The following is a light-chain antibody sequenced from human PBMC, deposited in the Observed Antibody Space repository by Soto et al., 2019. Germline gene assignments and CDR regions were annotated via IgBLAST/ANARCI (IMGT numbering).Light chain of an antibody. CDR3: QQRSNWLWT. J-gene: IGKJ1*01. Sequence: EIVLTQSPATLSLSPGERATLSCRASQSVSSYLAWYQQKPGQAPRLLIYGASNRAAGIPARFSGLGSGTDFTLTISSLEPEDFAVYYCQQRSNWLWTFGQGTKVDIK. V-gene: IGKV3-11*01. CDR2: GAS. CDR1: QSVSSY.